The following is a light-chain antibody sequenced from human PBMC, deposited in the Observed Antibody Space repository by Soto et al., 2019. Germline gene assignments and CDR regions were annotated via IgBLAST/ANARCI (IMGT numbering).Light chain of an antibody. CDR1: QTIRKS. V-gene: IGKV1-39*01. CDR3: QQSYSTPWT. Sequence: DIQMTQSPSSLSASIGDRVTITCRTSQTIRKSLNWYQQEGETAPKLLIFGASSLQSGVPPRFSASGSGTEFTLTISSLQPEDFATYHCQQSYSTPWTFGQGTKVEV. CDR2: GAS. J-gene: IGKJ1*01.